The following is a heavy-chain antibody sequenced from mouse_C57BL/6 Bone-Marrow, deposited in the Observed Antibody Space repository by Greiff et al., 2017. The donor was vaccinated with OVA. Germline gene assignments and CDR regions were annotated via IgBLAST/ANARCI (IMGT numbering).Heavy chain of an antibody. Sequence: QVQLQQSGAELAKPGASVKLSCKASGYTFTSYWMHWVKQRPGQGLEWIGYINPSSGYTKSNQKFKDKATLTADKSSSTAYMQLSSLTYEDSAVYYCARSPRWLLPSFAYWGQGTLVTVSA. CDR2: INPSSGYT. V-gene: IGHV1-7*01. CDR3: ARSPRWLLPSFAY. J-gene: IGHJ3*01. D-gene: IGHD2-3*01. CDR1: GYTFTSYW.